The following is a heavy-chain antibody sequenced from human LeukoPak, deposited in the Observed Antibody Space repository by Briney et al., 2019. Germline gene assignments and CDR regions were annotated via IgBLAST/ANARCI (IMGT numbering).Heavy chain of an antibody. D-gene: IGHD3-22*01. CDR1: GGSFSGYY. CDR2: INHSGST. CDR3: ARGRRITMIVVVITRIAFDI. Sequence: SETLSLTCAVYGGSFSGYYWSWIRQPPGKGLEWIGEINHSGSTNYNPSLKSRVTISVDTSKNQFSLKLSSVTAADTAVYYCARGRRITMIVVVITRIAFDIWGQGTMVTVSS. J-gene: IGHJ3*02. V-gene: IGHV4-34*01.